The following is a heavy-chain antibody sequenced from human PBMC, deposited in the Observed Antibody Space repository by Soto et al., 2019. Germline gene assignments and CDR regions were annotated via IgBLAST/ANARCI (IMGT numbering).Heavy chain of an antibody. V-gene: IGHV3-11*06. CDR1: GFTFSDYY. CDR3: ARDTGGWLQFGIDY. D-gene: IGHD5-12*01. Sequence: PGGSLRLSCAASGFTFSDYYMSWIRQAPGKGLEWVSYISSSSSYTNYADSVKGRFTISRDNAKNSLYLQMNSLRAEDTAVYYCARDTGGWLQFGIDYWGQGTLVTVSS. CDR2: ISSSSSYT. J-gene: IGHJ4*02.